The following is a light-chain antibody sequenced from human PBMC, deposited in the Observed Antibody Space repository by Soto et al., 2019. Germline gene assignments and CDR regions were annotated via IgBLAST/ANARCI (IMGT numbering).Light chain of an antibody. J-gene: IGKJ3*01. CDR1: QSVRGNL. Sequence: DTVLTQSPGTLSLSPGDSATLSCRASQSVRGNLLAWFQQKPGQAPTFLIYAASSRATGIPDRFSGSGSGTDFTLTISGLEPEDFAVYYCQQYSSPPFIFGPGTKVDVK. CDR3: QQYSSPPFI. CDR2: AAS. V-gene: IGKV3-20*01.